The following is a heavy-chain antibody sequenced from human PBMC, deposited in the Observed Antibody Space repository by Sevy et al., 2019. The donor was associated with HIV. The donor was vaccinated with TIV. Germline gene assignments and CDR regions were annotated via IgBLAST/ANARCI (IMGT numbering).Heavy chain of an antibody. D-gene: IGHD2-2*01. J-gene: IGHJ4*02. CDR3: ARLLWDVVVVPGTTPGQYFDY. CDR2: INPDGSEK. Sequence: GGSLRLSCVASGFTFNTYWMTWVRQAPGKGLEWVANINPDGSEKDYVDSLKGRFTVSRDNAETSLYLHMNSLRVDDTAVYFCARLLWDVVVVPGTTPGQYFDYWGQGTLVTVSS. V-gene: IGHV3-7*01. CDR1: GFTFNTYW.